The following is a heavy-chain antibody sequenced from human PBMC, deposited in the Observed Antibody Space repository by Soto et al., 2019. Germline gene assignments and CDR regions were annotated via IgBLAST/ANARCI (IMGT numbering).Heavy chain of an antibody. J-gene: IGHJ6*02. Sequence: QVQLVQSGAEVKKPGSSVKVSCKTSGVSFNKNGIGWVRQAPGHGLEWMGGVSPPFRTSNYARKFQGRISITADASTGTVNMELRSLTSEDTAQYYCARVLYYGSGSYSPYGMDVWGQGTTVTVSS. CDR2: VSPPFRTS. V-gene: IGHV1-69*01. D-gene: IGHD3-10*01. CDR1: GVSFNKNG. CDR3: ARVLYYGSGSYSPYGMDV.